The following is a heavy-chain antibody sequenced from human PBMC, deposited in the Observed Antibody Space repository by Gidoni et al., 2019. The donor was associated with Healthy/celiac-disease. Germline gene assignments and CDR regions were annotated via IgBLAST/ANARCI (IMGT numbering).Heavy chain of an antibody. CDR2: INHSGST. D-gene: IGHD2-2*01. CDR3: ARGPLPLVVPAATRYYYYGMDV. Sequence: QVQLQQWGAGLLKPSETLSLTCAVYGGSFSGSSWIWIRQPPGKGLEWIGEINHSGSTNYNPSLKSRVTISVDTSKNQFSLKLSSVTAADTAVYYCARGPLPLVVPAATRYYYYGMDVWGQGTTVTVSS. J-gene: IGHJ6*02. V-gene: IGHV4-34*01. CDR1: GGSFSGSS.